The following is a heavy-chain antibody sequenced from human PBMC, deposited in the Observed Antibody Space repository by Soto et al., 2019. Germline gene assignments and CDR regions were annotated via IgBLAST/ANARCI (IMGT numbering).Heavy chain of an antibody. J-gene: IGHJ3*02. V-gene: IGHV3-33*06. D-gene: IGHD3-22*01. CDR1: GFTFSNYA. Sequence: HPGGSLRLSCAAAGFTFSNYAMHRVRQAPGKGLEWVAVAWHGGSSKYYTDSAKGRFTVSRDNSKNTVYLQKDSLRADDTAMYYCAKKMLADISRYHPNDVFDMWGQGTMVTVSS. CDR2: AWHGGSSK. CDR3: AKKMLADISRYHPNDVFDM.